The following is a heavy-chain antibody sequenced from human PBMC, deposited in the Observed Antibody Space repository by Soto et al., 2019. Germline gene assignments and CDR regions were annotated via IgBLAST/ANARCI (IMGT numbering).Heavy chain of an antibody. CDR3: ARSIRGPRRFNGMDV. D-gene: IGHD1-20*01. V-gene: IGHV2-70*13. CDR1: GFSLTSPGMC. CDR2: IERDDDDK. Sequence: VSGPTLVNPTDTLTLTCTFSGFSLTSPGMCVSWIRQPPGKALEWLALIERDDDDKYYSTSLKTRLTISKDTRKNQVDLTMANMDPADTGTYYCARSIRGPRRFNGMDVWGQGTTVTVSS. J-gene: IGHJ6*02.